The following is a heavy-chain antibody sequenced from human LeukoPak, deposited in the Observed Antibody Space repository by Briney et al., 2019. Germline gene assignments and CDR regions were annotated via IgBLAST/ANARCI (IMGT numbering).Heavy chain of an antibody. CDR3: ARVTDILTGYYRHNWFDP. D-gene: IGHD3-9*01. Sequence: GGSLRLSCAASGFTFSTYSMNWVRQAPGKGLEWVSYISSSSSTIYYADSVKGRFTISRDNAKNSLYLQMNSLRAEDTAVYYCARVTDILTGYYRHNWFDPWGQGTLVTVSS. J-gene: IGHJ5*02. CDR1: GFTFSTYS. V-gene: IGHV3-48*04. CDR2: ISSSSSTI.